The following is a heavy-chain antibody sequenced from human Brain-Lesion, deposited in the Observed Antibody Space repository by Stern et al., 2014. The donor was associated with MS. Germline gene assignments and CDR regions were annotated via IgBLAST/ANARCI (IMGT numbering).Heavy chain of an antibody. CDR3: AGEEDIRYCSGGSCTGNWFDP. Sequence: VQLVESGPGLVKPSETLSLTCTVAGGSVSSTSYAWAWIRQPPGKGLEWIGTLYYSGNTHYSQSLKSRPTISLDTSKNPFPLRLRFVTAADTAVYYCAGEEDIRYCSGGSCTGNWFDPWGQGTLVTVSS. J-gene: IGHJ5*02. V-gene: IGHV4-39*01. CDR1: GGSVSSTSYA. D-gene: IGHD2-15*01. CDR2: LYYSGNT.